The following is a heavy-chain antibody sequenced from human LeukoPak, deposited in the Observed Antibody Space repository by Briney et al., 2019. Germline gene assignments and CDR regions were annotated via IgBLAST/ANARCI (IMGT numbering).Heavy chain of an antibody. J-gene: IGHJ4*02. CDR1: GGSFSGYY. Sequence: PSETLSLTCAVYGGSFSGYYWSWIRQPPGKGLEWIGEINHSGSTNYNPSLKSRVTISVDTSKNQFSLKLSSVTAADTAVYYCARGASPAYWRQGTLVTVSS. V-gene: IGHV4-34*01. CDR2: INHSGST. CDR3: ARGASPAY.